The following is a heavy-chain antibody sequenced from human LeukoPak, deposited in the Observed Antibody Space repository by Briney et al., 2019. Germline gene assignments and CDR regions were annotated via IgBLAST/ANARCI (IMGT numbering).Heavy chain of an antibody. J-gene: IGHJ5*02. V-gene: IGHV4-59*01. CDR1: GGSISSYY. CDR2: IYYSGST. D-gene: IGHD2-15*01. Sequence: SETLSLTCTVSGGSISSYYWSWIRQPPGKGLEWIGYIYYSGSTNYNPSLKSRVTISVDTSKNQFSLKLSSVTAADTAVYYCARDRLSASYNWFDPWGQGTLVTVSS. CDR3: ARDRLSASYNWFDP.